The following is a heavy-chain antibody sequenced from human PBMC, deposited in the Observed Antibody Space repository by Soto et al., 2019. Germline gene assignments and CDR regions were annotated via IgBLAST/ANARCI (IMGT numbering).Heavy chain of an antibody. CDR2: ITGTGGNT. CDR3: ARIRGYWYGLDV. V-gene: IGHV3-23*01. CDR1: GFTLSTYG. Sequence: PGGSLRLSCAGSGFTLSTYGMTWVRQAPGKGLEWVSAITGTGGNTYYVDSVKGRFTSSRDNSKNMLYLQMNSVRVEDTAVYYCARIRGYWYGLDVWGQGTTATVSS. D-gene: IGHD2-15*01. J-gene: IGHJ6*02.